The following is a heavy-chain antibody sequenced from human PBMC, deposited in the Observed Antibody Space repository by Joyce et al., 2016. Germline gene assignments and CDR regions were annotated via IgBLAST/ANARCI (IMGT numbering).Heavy chain of an antibody. V-gene: IGHV4-39*07. Sequence: QLQLQESGPGLAKPLETLSLTCNVSGVSISRSTYYWAWIRQPPGKGLEWIGTHVFSGSTYYNPSLKSRVTISVDTSKNQFSLRLNSVTAADTAIYYCARDMLHNYNYFYMDVWGKGTTVTVSS. CDR3: ARDMLHNYNYFYMDV. CDR1: GVSISRSTYY. D-gene: IGHD2-8*01. CDR2: HVFSGST. J-gene: IGHJ6*03.